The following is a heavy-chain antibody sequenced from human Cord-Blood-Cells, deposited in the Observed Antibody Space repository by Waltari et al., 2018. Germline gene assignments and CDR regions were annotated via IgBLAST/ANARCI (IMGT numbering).Heavy chain of an antibody. CDR2: IIPIFGTA. CDR3: ARDRGRGTGTMYSSSWDYYYYGMDV. J-gene: IGHJ6*02. CDR1: GGTFSSYA. Sequence: QVQLVQSGAEVKKPGSSVKVSCKASGGTFSSYAISWVRQAPGQGLEWMGGIIPIFGTANYAQKFQGRVTITADESTSTAYRELSSLRSEYTAVYYCARDRGRGTGTMYSSSWDYYYYGMDVWGQGTTVTVSS. D-gene: IGHD6-13*01. V-gene: IGHV1-69*01.